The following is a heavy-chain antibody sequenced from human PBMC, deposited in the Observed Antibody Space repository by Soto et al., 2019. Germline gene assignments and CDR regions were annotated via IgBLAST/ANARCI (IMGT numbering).Heavy chain of an antibody. J-gene: IGHJ4*02. Sequence: QITLRESGPTLVKPTQTLTLTCTISGFSLSTSGVGVGWIRQPPGKSLEWLALIYWDDVQRYSPSLKTRLTITKDTSRSQVVLTMTSMDPVDTATYYCAHSPCSGGTCYLFDYWGQGTLVTVSS. D-gene: IGHD2-15*01. CDR2: IYWDDVQ. CDR3: AHSPCSGGTCYLFDY. V-gene: IGHV2-5*02. CDR1: GFSLSTSGVG.